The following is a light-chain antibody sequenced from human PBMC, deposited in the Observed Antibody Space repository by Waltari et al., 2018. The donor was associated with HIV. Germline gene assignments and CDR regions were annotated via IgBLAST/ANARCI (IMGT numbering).Light chain of an antibody. CDR1: NSALSNY. CDR3: SSYVGSGRL. CDR2: DVN. J-gene: IGLJ2*01. V-gene: IGLV2-14*03. Sequence: QSDLTQPASVSGSPGQSITISCTATNSALSNYISWYQHHPGDAPKLIVFDVNRGPAGVSDRFSGAKSDNTASLTISWLQADDEADYFCSSYVGSGRLFGGGTKVTVL.